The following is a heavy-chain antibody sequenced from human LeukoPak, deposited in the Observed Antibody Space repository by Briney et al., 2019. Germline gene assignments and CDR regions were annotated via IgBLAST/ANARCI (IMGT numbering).Heavy chain of an antibody. CDR3: AKVGVGYCSSTSCYAPDY. Sequence: GRSLRLSCAASGFTFSSYGMHWVRQAPGKGLEWVAVISYDGSNKYYADSVKGRFTISRDNSKNTLYLQMNSLRAEDTAVYYCAKVGVGYCSSTSCYAPDYWGQGTLVTVSS. V-gene: IGHV3-30*18. CDR1: GFTFSSYG. J-gene: IGHJ4*02. D-gene: IGHD2-2*01. CDR2: ISYDGSNK.